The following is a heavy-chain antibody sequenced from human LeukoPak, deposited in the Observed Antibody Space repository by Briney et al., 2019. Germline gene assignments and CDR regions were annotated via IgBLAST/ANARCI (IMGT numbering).Heavy chain of an antibody. V-gene: IGHV3-11*06. CDR3: ARAGGPFDF. J-gene: IGHJ4*02. CDR1: GFDFSGYY. CDR2: ISTTTYK. D-gene: IGHD3-16*01. Sequence: GGSLRLSCAASGFDFSGYYMSWIRQAPGRGLEWVSYISTTTYKNSADSVRGRFTISRDNAKNSLYLQMNSLRAEDTAVYYCARAGGPFDFWGQGTLVTVSS.